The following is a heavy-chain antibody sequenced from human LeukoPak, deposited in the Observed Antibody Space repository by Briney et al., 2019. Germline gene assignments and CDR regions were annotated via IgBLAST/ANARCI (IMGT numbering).Heavy chain of an antibody. J-gene: IGHJ5*02. Sequence: GSLRLSCAASGFTFSSYAMSWIRQPPGKGLEWIGEINHSGSTNYNPSLKSRVTISVDTSKNQFSLKLSSVTAADTAVYYCARVRRGPDFWSGYISEKNWFDPWGQGTLVTVSS. V-gene: IGHV4-34*01. CDR1: GFTFSSYA. D-gene: IGHD3-3*01. CDR2: INHSGST. CDR3: ARVRRGPDFWSGYISEKNWFDP.